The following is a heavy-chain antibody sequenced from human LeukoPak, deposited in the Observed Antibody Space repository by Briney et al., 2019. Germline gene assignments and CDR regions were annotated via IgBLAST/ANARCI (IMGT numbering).Heavy chain of an antibody. D-gene: IGHD3-9*01. V-gene: IGHV1-2*02. J-gene: IGHJ4*02. Sequence: ASVKVSCTTAGCNFIAYYIHWVRQAPGHGLEWRGGFNPTGGGTSYAQTFQGRVTMTSDTSISTAYMELSRLRSDDTAVYYCARIAPGRRYDILAGYDIFGDDYWGQGTLVTVSS. CDR1: GCNFIAYY. CDR3: ARIAPGRRYDILAGYDIFGDDY. CDR2: FNPTGGGT.